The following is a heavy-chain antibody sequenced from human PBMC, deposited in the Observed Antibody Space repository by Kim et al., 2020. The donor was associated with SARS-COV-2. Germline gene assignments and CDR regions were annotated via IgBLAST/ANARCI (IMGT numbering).Heavy chain of an antibody. J-gene: IGHJ3*02. V-gene: IGHV3-66*01. CDR3: AREGGSWHGGGAIDI. Sequence: DSVKGRFTISRDNSKNTLYLQMNSLRAEDTAVYYCAREGGSWHGGGAIDIWGQGTMVTDSS. D-gene: IGHD6-13*01.